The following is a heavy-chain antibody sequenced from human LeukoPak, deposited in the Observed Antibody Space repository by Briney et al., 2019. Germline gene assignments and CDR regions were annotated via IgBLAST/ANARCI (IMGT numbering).Heavy chain of an antibody. CDR1: GGSISSGGYY. CDR2: IYHSGST. J-gene: IGHJ4*02. Sequence: PSQTLSLTCTVSGGSISSGGYYWSWIRQPPGKGLEWIGYIYHSGSTYYRPSLKSRVTISVDRSKSQFSLKLSSVTAADTAVYYCARDIAGRGYFDYWGQGTLVTVSS. CDR3: ARDIAGRGYFDY. D-gene: IGHD1-26*01. V-gene: IGHV4-30-2*01.